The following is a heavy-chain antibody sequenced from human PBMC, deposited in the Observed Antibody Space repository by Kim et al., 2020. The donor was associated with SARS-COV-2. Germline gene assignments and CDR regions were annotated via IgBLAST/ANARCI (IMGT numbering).Heavy chain of an antibody. V-gene: IGHV4-31*03. CDR2: IHYSGRT. J-gene: IGHJ6*02. Sequence: SETLSLTCTVSGGSISSGGYYWSWIRQHPGKGLEWIGYIHYSGRTYYNPSLKSRVTISVETAKNQFSLKVSSVTAADTAVYYCARGGPGSLGDSSGYYGNYGYYYYGMDVWGQGTTVTVSS. D-gene: IGHD3-22*01. CDR1: GGSISSGGYY. CDR3: ARGGPGSLGDSSGYYGNYGYYYYGMDV.